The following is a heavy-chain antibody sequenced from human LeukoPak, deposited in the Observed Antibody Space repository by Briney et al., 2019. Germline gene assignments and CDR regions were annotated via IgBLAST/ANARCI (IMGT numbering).Heavy chain of an antibody. CDR3: AKEDPKYYYYGMDV. CDR2: ISHSGGST. V-gene: IGHV3-23*01. J-gene: IGHJ6*02. CDR1: GFTFSSHA. Sequence: GGSLRLSCAASGFTFSSHAMSWVRQAPGKGMDWVSGISHSGGSTHYADSVKGRFTISRDTSKNTLYLQMNSLRAEDTAVYYCAKEDPKYYYYGMDVWGQGTTVTVSS.